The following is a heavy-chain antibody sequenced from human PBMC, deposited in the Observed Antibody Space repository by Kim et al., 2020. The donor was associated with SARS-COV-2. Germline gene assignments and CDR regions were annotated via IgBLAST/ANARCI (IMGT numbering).Heavy chain of an antibody. CDR3: AKDLYSSGGYARYGMDV. D-gene: IGHD6-19*01. Sequence: VKGLFTISRDNSKNTLYLQRNSLRAEDTAVYYCAKDLYSSGGYARYGMDVWGQGTTVTVSS. V-gene: IGHV3-23*01. J-gene: IGHJ6*02.